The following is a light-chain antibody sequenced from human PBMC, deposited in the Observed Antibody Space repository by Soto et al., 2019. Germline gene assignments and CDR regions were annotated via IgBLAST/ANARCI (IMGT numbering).Light chain of an antibody. CDR3: QQYGSSGT. CDR2: GAS. V-gene: IGKV3-20*01. J-gene: IGKJ1*01. Sequence: ELVFTQSPGTLSLSPGERATLSCRASQSVSNNYLAWYQQKPGQAPRLLIYGASNRATGIPDRFSGSGSGTDFTLPISRLEPEDCAVYYCQQYGSSGTFGQGTKVEIK. CDR1: QSVSNNY.